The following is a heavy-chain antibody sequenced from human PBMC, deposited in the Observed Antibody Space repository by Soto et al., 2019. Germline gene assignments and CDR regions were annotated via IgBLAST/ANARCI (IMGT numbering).Heavy chain of an antibody. D-gene: IGHD3-16*01. CDR2: MKYDGSEK. V-gene: IGHV3-7*01. J-gene: IGHJ4*02. CDR3: ARDRGGLVAEFDY. Sequence: EVQLVEAGGGLVEPGGSLRLSCAASGFTFSRYWMSWVRQAPGKGLERVANMKYDGSEKYYLDSVKGRFTISRDNAKNSLYLEMTALRAEDAAVYFWARDRGGLVAEFDYWGPGTLVTVSS. CDR1: GFTFSRYW.